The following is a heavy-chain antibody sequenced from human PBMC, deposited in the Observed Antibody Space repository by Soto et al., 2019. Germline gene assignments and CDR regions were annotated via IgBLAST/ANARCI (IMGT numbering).Heavy chain of an antibody. V-gene: IGHV4-31*03. J-gene: IGHJ6*02. CDR1: GGAIRSGGFY. CDR3: ASASNRIAAAGGAMDG. D-gene: IGHD6-13*01. CDR2: ISYSGSA. Sequence: QVQLQESGPGLVKPSQTLPLMCTVSGGAIRSGGFYWSWIRQHPGKGLEWIGFISYSGSAYHNPSLQSRVSISLDTSKSQFSLNLSSVTAADTAVYYCASASNRIAAAGGAMDGWGPGTTVTVSS.